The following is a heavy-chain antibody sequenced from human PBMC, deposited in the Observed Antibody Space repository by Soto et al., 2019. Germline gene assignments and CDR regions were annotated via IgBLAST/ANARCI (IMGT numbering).Heavy chain of an antibody. J-gene: IGHJ6*02. V-gene: IGHV5-10-1*01. CDR2: IDPSDSYT. Sequence: GESLKISCKGSGYSFASHWVAWARQMPEKGLEWIGRIDPSDSYTNYSPSFQGHVTISADKSISTAYLQWSSLKASDTAMYYCARGGSSSSGDYNYYGMDVWGQGTTVTVS. CDR1: GYSFASHW. CDR3: ARGGSSSSGDYNYYGMDV. D-gene: IGHD6-6*01.